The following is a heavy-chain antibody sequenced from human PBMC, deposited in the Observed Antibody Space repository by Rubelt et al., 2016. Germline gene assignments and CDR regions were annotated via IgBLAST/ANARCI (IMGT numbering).Heavy chain of an antibody. Sequence: LESGGGFVQPGGSLRLACAAFGFTFSSYAMIWVRQTPEKGLEWVSGIRGSGGSSLYADSVKGRFTISRDNAKNTLYLQMNSLRAEDTAVYYCARGPPFDPWGQGTLVTVSS. CDR1: GFTFSSYA. J-gene: IGHJ5*02. CDR2: IRGSGGSS. V-gene: IGHV3-23*01. CDR3: ARGPPFDP.